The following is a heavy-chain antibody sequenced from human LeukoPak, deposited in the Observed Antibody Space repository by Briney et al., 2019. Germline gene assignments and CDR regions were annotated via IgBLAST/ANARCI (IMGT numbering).Heavy chain of an antibody. Sequence: SETLSLTCAVYGGSFSGYYWSWIRQPPGKGLEWVGEINHSGSTNYNPSLKSRVTISVDTSKTQFSLKLSSVTAADTAVYYCARSRLHPIIFDYWGQGTLVTVSS. CDR3: ARSRLHPIIFDY. J-gene: IGHJ4*02. D-gene: IGHD5-24*01. CDR1: GGSFSGYY. CDR2: INHSGST. V-gene: IGHV4-34*01.